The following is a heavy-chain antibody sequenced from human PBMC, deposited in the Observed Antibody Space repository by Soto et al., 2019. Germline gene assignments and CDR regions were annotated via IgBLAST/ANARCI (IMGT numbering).Heavy chain of an antibody. Sequence: QLQLQESGPGLVKPSETLSLTCTVSGGSISSSSYYWGWILHPPGNGLEWIGSIYYSWITYYNPSLKSRVTISVDTSKNQFPLKLSSVTAADTAVYYCARHWPLMCLDYWGQGTLVTVSS. CDR2: IYYSWIT. CDR1: GGSISSSSYY. J-gene: IGHJ4*02. V-gene: IGHV4-39*01. CDR3: ARHWPLMCLDY.